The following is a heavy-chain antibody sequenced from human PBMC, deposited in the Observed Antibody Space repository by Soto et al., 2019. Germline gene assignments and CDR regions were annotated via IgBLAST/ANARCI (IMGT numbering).Heavy chain of an antibody. CDR2: ISYDGSNK. V-gene: IGHV3-30-3*01. CDR3: ARGADYSPDYYYYAMDV. Sequence: QVQLVESGGGVVQPGRSLRLSCAASGFTFSNYALHWVRQTPSKGLEWVAIISYDGSNKSYGDSVKGRFTISRENSENTLYLQINTLRPDDTAVYYCARGADYSPDYYYYAMDVWGRGATVTVSS. D-gene: IGHD4-4*01. CDR1: GFTFSNYA. J-gene: IGHJ6*02.